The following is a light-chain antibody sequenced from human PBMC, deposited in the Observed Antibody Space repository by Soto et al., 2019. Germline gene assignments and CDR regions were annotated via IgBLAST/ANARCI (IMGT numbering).Light chain of an antibody. Sequence: DIVMTQSPPSLSVTPGEPASISCRSSQSLLHSDGYTYVDWYVQRPGQSPQLLIYLSSNRASGDPDRLSGSGSGTDFTLKISKVESEDVGIYYCMQVLHTPFSFGPGTRVDFK. CDR2: LSS. CDR1: QSLLHSDGYTY. CDR3: MQVLHTPFS. J-gene: IGKJ3*01. V-gene: IGKV2-28*01.